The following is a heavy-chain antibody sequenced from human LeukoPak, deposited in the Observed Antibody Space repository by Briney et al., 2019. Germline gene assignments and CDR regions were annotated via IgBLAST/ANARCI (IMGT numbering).Heavy chain of an antibody. Sequence: GGSLRLSCAASGFTVSNNYMSWVRQAPGKGLEWVSVIYSDGSTYYADSVKGRFTISRDNSKNTLYLQMNSLRAEDTAVYYCARDTVAGTFDYWGQGTPVTVSS. D-gene: IGHD6-19*01. CDR2: IYSDGST. V-gene: IGHV3-53*05. J-gene: IGHJ4*02. CDR1: GFTVSNNY. CDR3: ARDTVAGTFDY.